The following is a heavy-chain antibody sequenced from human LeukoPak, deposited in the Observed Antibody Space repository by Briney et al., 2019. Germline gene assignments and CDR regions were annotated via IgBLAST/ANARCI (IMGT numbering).Heavy chain of an antibody. J-gene: IGHJ4*02. CDR1: GFIFSHYG. Sequence: GGSLRLSCTASGFIFSHYGMHWVRQAPGKGLEWVAVIQNDASTRNYVDSVKGRFTISRDNSENSVFLQMDSLRVEDTAVYYCARELSQIVWGGLDYGGQGTLVSVSS. CDR2: IQNDASTR. CDR3: ARELSQIVWGGLDY. D-gene: IGHD2-21*01. V-gene: IGHV3-33*05.